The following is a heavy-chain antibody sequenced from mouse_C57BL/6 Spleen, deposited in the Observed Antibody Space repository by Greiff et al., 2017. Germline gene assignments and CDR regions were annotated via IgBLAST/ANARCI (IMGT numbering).Heavy chain of an antibody. V-gene: IGHV1-82*01. CDR1: GYAFSSSW. Sequence: VQLQQSGPELVKPGASVKISCKASGYAFSSSWMNWVKQRPGKGLEWIGRIYPGDGDTNYNGKFKGKATLTADKSSSTAYMQLSSLTSEDSAVYFCARERTGIAMDYWGQGTSVTVSS. CDR3: ARERTGIAMDY. CDR2: IYPGDGDT. J-gene: IGHJ4*01. D-gene: IGHD4-1*01.